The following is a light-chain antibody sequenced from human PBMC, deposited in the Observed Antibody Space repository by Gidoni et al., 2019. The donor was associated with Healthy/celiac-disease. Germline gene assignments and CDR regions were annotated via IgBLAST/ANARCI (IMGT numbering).Light chain of an antibody. CDR3: QAWDSSTAVV. CDR1: KLGDKY. J-gene: IGLJ2*01. V-gene: IGLV3-1*01. Sequence: YELPQPPSVSVSPGQTASITCSGDKLGDKYACWYQQKPGQSPVLVIYQDSKRPSGIPERFSGSNSGNTATLTISGTQAMDEADYYCQAWDSSTAVVFGGGTKLTVL. CDR2: QDS.